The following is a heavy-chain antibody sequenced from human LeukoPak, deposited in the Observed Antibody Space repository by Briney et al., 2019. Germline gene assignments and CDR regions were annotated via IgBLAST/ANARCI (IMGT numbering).Heavy chain of an antibody. V-gene: IGHV3-21*01. J-gene: IGHJ6*03. CDR1: GFTFSSYS. CDR3: ARSTTHYYYYYMDV. D-gene: IGHD5/OR15-5a*01. Sequence: SGGSLRLSCAASGFTFSSYSMNWVRQAPGKGLEWVSSISSTSSYIYYADSVKGRFTISRDNAKNTLYLQMNSLRVEDTAIYYCARSTTHYYYYYMDVWGKGTTVTVSS. CDR2: ISSTSSYI.